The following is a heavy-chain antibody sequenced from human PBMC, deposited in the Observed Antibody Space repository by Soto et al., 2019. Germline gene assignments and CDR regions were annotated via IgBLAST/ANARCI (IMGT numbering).Heavy chain of an antibody. D-gene: IGHD3-16*01. CDR2: LTGSAESI. CDR1: GFIFSNYA. Sequence: EVQLLESGGGLVQPGGSLRLSCAASGFIFSNYAMSWVRQAPGKGLEWVSSLTGSAESIFYADSVKGRFTISRDNPKSTLYLQMNSLRAEDTAIYYCARSLVWGDYRGQGTMVTVSS. CDR3: ARSLVWGDY. V-gene: IGHV3-23*01. J-gene: IGHJ3*01.